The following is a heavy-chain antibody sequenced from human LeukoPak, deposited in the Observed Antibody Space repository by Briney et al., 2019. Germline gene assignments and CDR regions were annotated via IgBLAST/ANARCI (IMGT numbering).Heavy chain of an antibody. D-gene: IGHD6-19*01. Sequence: TSETLSLTCTVSGGSISSSSYYWGWIRQPPGKGLEWIGSIYYSGSTYYNPSLKSRVTMSVDTSKNQFSLKLSSVTAADTAVYYCARSTHPIAVASYWYFDLWGRGTLVTVSS. J-gene: IGHJ2*01. V-gene: IGHV4-39*01. CDR2: IYYSGST. CDR1: GGSISSSSYY. CDR3: ARSTHPIAVASYWYFDL.